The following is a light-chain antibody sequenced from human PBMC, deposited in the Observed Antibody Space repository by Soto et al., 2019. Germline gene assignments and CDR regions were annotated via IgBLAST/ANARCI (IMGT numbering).Light chain of an antibody. CDR3: SSYTNINTRV. J-gene: IGLJ3*02. V-gene: IGLV2-14*01. CDR2: EFS. Sequence: QSALPQPASVSGSPGQSITISCTGTSSDVGGYNSVSWYQQHPGKAPELMIYEFSNRPSGVSNRFSGSKSGNTASLTISGLQAEDEADYYCSSYTNINTRVFGGGTKLTVL. CDR1: SSDVGGYNS.